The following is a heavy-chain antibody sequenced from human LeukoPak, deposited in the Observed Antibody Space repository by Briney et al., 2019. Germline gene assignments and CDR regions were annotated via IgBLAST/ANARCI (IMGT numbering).Heavy chain of an antibody. CDR2: IIPIFGTA. D-gene: IGHD2-15*01. V-gene: IGHV1-69*13. CDR3: ARETGYCSGGSCSHSYYYYMDV. CDR1: GGTFSSYA. J-gene: IGHJ6*03. Sequence: ASVKVSCKASGGTFSSYAISWVRQAPGQGLEWMGGIIPIFGTANYAQKFQGRVTITADESTSTAYMELSSLRSEDTAVYYCARETGYCSGGSCSHSYYYYMDVWGKGTTVTISS.